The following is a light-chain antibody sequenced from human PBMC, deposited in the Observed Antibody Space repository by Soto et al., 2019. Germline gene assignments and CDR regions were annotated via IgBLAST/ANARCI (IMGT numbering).Light chain of an antibody. Sequence: EIVMTQSPVTLSVSPGETATLSCRASQSVSSNLAWYQQKPGQPPRLLFYGASTRATGIPARFSGSGSGTEFTLTISSLKSEDFTVYYCQQYNNWPRTFGQGTKLEIK. CDR3: QQYNNWPRT. J-gene: IGKJ2*01. CDR1: QSVSSN. CDR2: GAS. V-gene: IGKV3-15*01.